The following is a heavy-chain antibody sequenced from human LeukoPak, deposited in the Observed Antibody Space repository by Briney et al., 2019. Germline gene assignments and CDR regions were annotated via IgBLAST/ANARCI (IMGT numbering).Heavy chain of an antibody. V-gene: IGHV3-30*02. CDR2: IQYDGSNK. CDR1: GFTFGSYG. Sequence: GGSLRLSCAASGFTFGSYGMHWVRQAPGKGLEWVAFIQYDGSNKYYADSVKGRFTISRDNAKNSLYLQMNSLRAEDTAVYYCARGGEVVVAAKVDYWGQGTLVTVSS. D-gene: IGHD2-15*01. CDR3: ARGGEVVVAAKVDY. J-gene: IGHJ4*02.